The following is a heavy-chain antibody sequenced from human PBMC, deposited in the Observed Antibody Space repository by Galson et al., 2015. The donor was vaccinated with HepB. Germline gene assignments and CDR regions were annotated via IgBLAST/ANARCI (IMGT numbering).Heavy chain of an antibody. CDR1: GVTFSNFA. J-gene: IGHJ4*02. CDR2: IIPMFGVL. CDR3: ARGLEDFGLPYAMRGVYNLDH. Sequence: SVKVSCKASGVTFSNFAISWVRQAPGQGLEWMGSIIPMFGVLHLARKFQGRVTITADESTSTAYMELSSLRSEDTAVYYCARGLEDFGLPYAMRGVYNLDHWGQGTQVTVSS. D-gene: IGHD2-2*01. V-gene: IGHV1-69*13.